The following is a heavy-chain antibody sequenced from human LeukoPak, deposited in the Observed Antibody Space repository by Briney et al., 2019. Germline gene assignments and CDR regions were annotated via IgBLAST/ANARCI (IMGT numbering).Heavy chain of an antibody. Sequence: ASVKVSCKASGYTFTGYYIHWVRQAPGQGLEWMGWINPSGGGTNSAQKFRGRVTMTRDTSISTAYMEVNRLRSDDTAVYYCARAQGITIFPVYGMDVWGQGTTVTVSS. CDR2: INPSGGGT. D-gene: IGHD3-9*01. CDR3: ARAQGITIFPVYGMDV. CDR1: GYTFTGYY. V-gene: IGHV1-2*02. J-gene: IGHJ6*02.